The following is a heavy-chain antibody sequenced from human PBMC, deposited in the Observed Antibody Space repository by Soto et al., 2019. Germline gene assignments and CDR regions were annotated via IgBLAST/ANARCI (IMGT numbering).Heavy chain of an antibody. J-gene: IGHJ4*02. CDR1: GFTFSTYA. CDR3: AKAFFGVVILYDY. Sequence: EVQLLESGGGLVQPGGSLRLSCAASGFTFSTYAMSWVRQAPGKGLEWVSSISGSDGSTYYADSVRGRFTISRDISKNTLDLQMNSLRAEDTAVYYCAKAFFGVVILYDYWGQGTLVTVSS. CDR2: ISGSDGST. V-gene: IGHV3-23*01. D-gene: IGHD3-3*01.